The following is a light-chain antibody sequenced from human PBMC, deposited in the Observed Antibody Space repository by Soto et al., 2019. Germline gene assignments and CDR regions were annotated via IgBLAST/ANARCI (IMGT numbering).Light chain of an antibody. CDR3: QQYNSYTTLT. J-gene: IGKJ4*01. Sequence: DIQMTQSPSTLSASVGDRVTITCRASQTIRTWLAWYQQKPGKAPKLLIYKASSLEGGVPSRFSGSGSETKFPLTISSLQPDDFATYYCQQYNSYTTLTFGRGTKVDIK. CDR1: QTIRTW. V-gene: IGKV1-5*03. CDR2: KAS.